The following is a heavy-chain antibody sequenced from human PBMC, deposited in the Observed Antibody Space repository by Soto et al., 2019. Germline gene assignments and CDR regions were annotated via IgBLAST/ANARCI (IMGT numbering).Heavy chain of an antibody. CDR2: ISYDGSKK. CDR1: GFIFSSYG. V-gene: IGHV3-30*18. CDR3: AKRVAAAGHLDH. D-gene: IGHD6-13*01. Sequence: QVQLVESGGGVVQPGRSLRLSCAASGFIFSSYGMHWVRQAPGKGLEWVAVISYDGSKKNYVDSVKGRFTISRDNSKNTVDLQINSLRPEDTAVYYCAKRVAAAGHLDHWGQGTLVTVSS. J-gene: IGHJ4*02.